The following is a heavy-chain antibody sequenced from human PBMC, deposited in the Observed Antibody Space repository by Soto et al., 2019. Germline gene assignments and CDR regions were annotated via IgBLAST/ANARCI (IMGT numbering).Heavy chain of an antibody. Sequence: VGSLRLSCAASGFTFSSYAMHWVRQAPGKGLEWVAVISYDGSNKYYADSVKGRFTISRDNSKNTLYLQMNSLRAEDTAVYYCARGPRMNSLFDYWGQGTLVTVSS. D-gene: IGHD2-8*01. CDR3: ARGPRMNSLFDY. CDR1: GFTFSSYA. V-gene: IGHV3-30-3*01. CDR2: ISYDGSNK. J-gene: IGHJ4*02.